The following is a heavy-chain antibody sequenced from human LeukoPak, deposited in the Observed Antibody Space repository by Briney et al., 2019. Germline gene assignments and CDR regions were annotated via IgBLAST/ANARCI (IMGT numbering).Heavy chain of an antibody. V-gene: IGHV3-23*01. CDR1: GFTFSNYA. Sequence: PGGSLRLSCAASGFTFSNYAMSWVRQAPGKGLEWVSAISGSGGDTYYADSVKGRFTISRDNAKNSLYLQMNSLRAEDTAVYYCARLHVDIVATTPDYWGQGTLVTVSS. CDR3: ARLHVDIVATTPDY. CDR2: ISGSGGDT. J-gene: IGHJ4*02. D-gene: IGHD5-12*01.